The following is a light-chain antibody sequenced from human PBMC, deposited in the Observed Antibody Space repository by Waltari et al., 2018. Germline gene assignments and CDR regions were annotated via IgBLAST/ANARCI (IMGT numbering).Light chain of an antibody. CDR1: TSNIGAGYD. J-gene: IGLJ2*01. CDR3: QSYDTTLSGSV. CDR2: ATT. V-gene: IGLV1-40*01. Sequence: QSVLTQPPSVSGAPGQRVTISCTGSTSNIGAGYDVHWYQQLPGTAPKLLIYATTYRPSGVPDRFSASKSGTSASLAVTGLQADDEADYYCQSYDTTLSGSVFGGGTKLTVL.